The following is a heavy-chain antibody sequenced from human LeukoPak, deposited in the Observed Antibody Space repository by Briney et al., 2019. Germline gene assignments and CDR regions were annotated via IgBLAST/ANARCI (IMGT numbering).Heavy chain of an antibody. CDR1: GFSFSIYN. V-gene: IGHV4-34*01. CDR3: ARGSYEYYYYGMDV. Sequence: GSLRLSCEASGFSFSIYNMNWVRLAPGKGLEWIGEINHSGSTNYNPSLKSRVTISVDTSKNQFSLKLSSVTAADTAVYYCARGSYEYYYYGMDVWGQGTTVTVSS. D-gene: IGHD5-12*01. CDR2: INHSGST. J-gene: IGHJ6*02.